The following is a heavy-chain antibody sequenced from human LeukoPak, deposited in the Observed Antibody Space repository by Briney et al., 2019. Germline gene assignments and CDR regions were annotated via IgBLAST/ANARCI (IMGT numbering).Heavy chain of an antibody. CDR2: ISYDGSNK. V-gene: IGHV3-30-3*01. J-gene: IGHJ6*03. CDR3: ARGRSESRGYYMDV. D-gene: IGHD3-10*01. Sequence: GRSLRLSCAASGFTFSSYAMHWVRQAPGKGLEWVAVISYDGSNKYYADSVKGRFTISRDNSKNTLYLQMNSLRAEDTAVYYCARGRSESRGYYMDVWGKGTTVTVSS. CDR1: GFTFSSYA.